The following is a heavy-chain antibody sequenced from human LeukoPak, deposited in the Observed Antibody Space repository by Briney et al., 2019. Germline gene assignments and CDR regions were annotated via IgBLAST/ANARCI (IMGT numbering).Heavy chain of an antibody. D-gene: IGHD6-19*01. J-gene: IGHJ4*02. V-gene: IGHV3-43*02. CDR2: ISGDGGST. CDR1: GFFFDNYA. CDR3: ARESETSGWYDY. Sequence: GGSLRLSCAAPGFFFDNYAIHWVRQAPGKGLERVSLISGDGGSTFYADSVRGRFTISRDNTRKSLSLQMSSLRSEDTALYYCARESETSGWYDYWGQGTLVTVSS.